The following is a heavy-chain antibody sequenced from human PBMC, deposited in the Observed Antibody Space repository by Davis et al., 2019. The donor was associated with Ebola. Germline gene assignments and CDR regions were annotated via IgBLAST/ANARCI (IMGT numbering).Heavy chain of an antibody. V-gene: IGHV3-23*01. Sequence: PGGSLRLSCAASGFTFTSYAMGWVRQAPGKGLEWVSAISGSGGSTYYADSVKDRFTISRDNSKNTLYLQMNSLRAEDTAVYYCAKGSVAMALFDYWGQGTLVTVSS. CDR2: ISGSGGST. J-gene: IGHJ4*02. CDR3: AKGSVAMALFDY. D-gene: IGHD6-19*01. CDR1: GFTFTSYA.